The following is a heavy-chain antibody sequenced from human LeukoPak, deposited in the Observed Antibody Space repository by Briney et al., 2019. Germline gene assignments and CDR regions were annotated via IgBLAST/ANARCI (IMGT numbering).Heavy chain of an antibody. J-gene: IGHJ4*02. CDR3: ARGLATAAAY. D-gene: IGHD6-13*01. Sequence: GGSLRLSCAASGFTFSSYAMHWVRQAPGKGLEWVAVISYDGSNKYYADSVKGRFTISRDNAKNSVYLQMNSLRGEDTAVYYCARGLATAAAYWGQGTLVTVSS. CDR2: ISYDGSNK. V-gene: IGHV3-30-3*01. CDR1: GFTFSSYA.